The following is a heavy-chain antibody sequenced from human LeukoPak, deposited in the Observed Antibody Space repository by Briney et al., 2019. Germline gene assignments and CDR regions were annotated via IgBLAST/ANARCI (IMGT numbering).Heavy chain of an antibody. CDR3: AKAPSTLGAFDP. J-gene: IGHJ5*02. Sequence: GGSLRLSCAASGFTFSSYSMNWVRQAPGKGLEWVSSISSNSIYVFYADSMKGRFTISRDNAKNSLSLQMNSLRAEDTAVYYCAKAPSTLGAFDPWGQGTLVTVSS. CDR2: ISSNSIYV. CDR1: GFTFSSYS. V-gene: IGHV3-21*01.